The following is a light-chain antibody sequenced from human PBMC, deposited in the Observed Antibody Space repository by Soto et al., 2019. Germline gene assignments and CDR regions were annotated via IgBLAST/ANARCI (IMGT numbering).Light chain of an antibody. V-gene: IGKV3-20*01. CDR2: GAS. J-gene: IGKJ4*01. Sequence: ENVLTQSPGTLSLSPGERATLSCRASQSVSSNYLAWCQQKPGQAPRLLISGASSRATGIPDRFRGSGSGTDFTLTISRLEPEDFAVYSCQQDGDWPGAFGGGTKVEIK. CDR1: QSVSSNY. CDR3: QQDGDWPGA.